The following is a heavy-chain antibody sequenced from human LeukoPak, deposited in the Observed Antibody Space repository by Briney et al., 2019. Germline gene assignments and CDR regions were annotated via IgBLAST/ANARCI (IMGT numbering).Heavy chain of an antibody. CDR3: AKGTGPLYYYYYMDV. CDR2: ISGSGGST. CDR1: GFTFRSYA. Sequence: GGSLRLSCAASGFTFRSYAMSWVRQAPGKGLEWVSAISGSGGSTYYADSVKGRFTISRDNSKNTLYLQMNSLRAEDTAVYYCAKGTGPLYYYYYMDVWGKGTAVTVSS. V-gene: IGHV3-23*01. D-gene: IGHD3/OR15-3a*01. J-gene: IGHJ6*03.